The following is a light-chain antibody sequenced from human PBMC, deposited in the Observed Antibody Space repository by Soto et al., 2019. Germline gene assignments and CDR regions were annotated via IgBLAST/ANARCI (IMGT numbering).Light chain of an antibody. Sequence: QSVLTQPASVSGSPGQSITISCTGTSSDVGGYNYVSWYQQHPGKAPKLMIYEVSNRPSGVSNRFSGSKSGNTASLTISGLQAEDEADYYCSSYTSSSTYNYVFGTGTKVT. J-gene: IGLJ1*01. CDR1: SSDVGGYNY. V-gene: IGLV2-14*01. CDR2: EVS. CDR3: SSYTSSSTYNYV.